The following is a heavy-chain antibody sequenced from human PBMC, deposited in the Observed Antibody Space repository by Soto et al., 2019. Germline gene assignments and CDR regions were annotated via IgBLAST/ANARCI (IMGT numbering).Heavy chain of an antibody. J-gene: IGHJ3*02. V-gene: IGHV4-59*08. CDR3: ARRYGSAFDI. Sequence: GSLRLSCAASGFTFSDPYMDWVRQPPGKGLEWVGYIYYSGSTNYNPSLKSRVTISVDTSKNQFSLKLSSVTAADTAVYYCARRYGSAFDIWGQGTMVTVSS. CDR2: IYYSGST. D-gene: IGHD1-26*01. CDR1: GFTFSDPY.